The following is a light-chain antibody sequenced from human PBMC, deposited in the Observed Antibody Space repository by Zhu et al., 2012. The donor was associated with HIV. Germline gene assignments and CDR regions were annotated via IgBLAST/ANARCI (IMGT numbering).Light chain of an antibody. CDR1: QSASGW. V-gene: IGKV1-5*03. CDR3: QHSGT. J-gene: IGKJ1*01. Sequence: DIQMTQSPSTLSASVGDRVTITCRASQSASGWLAWHQQKPGKAPNLLIYKVSSLESGVPSRFSGSGSGTEFILTISSLQPEDFGTYYCQHSGTFGQGTKVEIK. CDR2: KVS.